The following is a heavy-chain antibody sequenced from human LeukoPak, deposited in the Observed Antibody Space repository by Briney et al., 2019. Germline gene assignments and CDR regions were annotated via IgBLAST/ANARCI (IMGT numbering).Heavy chain of an antibody. CDR1: GYSISSSTW. Sequence: PSETLSLTRAVSGYSISSSTWWGWIRQPPGKGLEWIGYIYYSGSIYYNPSLKSRVTMSVDTSQNQFSLKLRSVTAVDTAVYYCAKIGYCRTTTCSGAFDYWGQGTLVTVSS. V-gene: IGHV4-28*05. CDR3: AKIGYCRTTTCSGAFDY. D-gene: IGHD2-2*03. CDR2: IYYSGSI. J-gene: IGHJ4*02.